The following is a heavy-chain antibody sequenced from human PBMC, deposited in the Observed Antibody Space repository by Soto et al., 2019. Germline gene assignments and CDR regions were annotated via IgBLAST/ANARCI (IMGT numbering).Heavy chain of an antibody. J-gene: IGHJ1*01. V-gene: IGHV1-69*13. CDR1: GGTFSSYA. CDR3: ARTTTYGYSSGWDLQH. CDR2: IIPIFGTA. D-gene: IGHD6-19*01. Sequence: SVKVSCKASGGTFSSYAISWVLQAPGQGLEWMGGIIPIFGTANYAQKFQGRVTITADESTSTAYMELSSLRSEDTAVYYCARTTTYGYSSGWDLQHWGQGTLVTVSS.